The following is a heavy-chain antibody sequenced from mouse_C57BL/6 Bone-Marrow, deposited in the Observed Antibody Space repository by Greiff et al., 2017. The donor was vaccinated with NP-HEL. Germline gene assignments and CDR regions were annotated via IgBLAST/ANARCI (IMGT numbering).Heavy chain of an antibody. CDR2: IHPNSGST. D-gene: IGHD2-10*01. J-gene: IGHJ3*01. V-gene: IGHV1-64*01. CDR1: GYTFTSYW. Sequence: VQLKQPGAELVKPGASVKLSCKASGYTFTSYWMHWVKQRPGQGLEWIGMIHPNSGSTNYNEKFKSKATLTVDKSSSTAYMQLSSLTSEDSAVYYCARPLLLAFAYWGQGTLVTVSA. CDR3: ARPLLLAFAY.